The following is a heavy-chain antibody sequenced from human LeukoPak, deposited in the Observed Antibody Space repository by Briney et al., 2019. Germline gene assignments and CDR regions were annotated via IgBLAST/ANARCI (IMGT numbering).Heavy chain of an antibody. J-gene: IGHJ6*02. CDR2: ISYDGSNK. D-gene: IGHD3-3*01. Sequence: GGSLRLSCAASGFTFSSYAMHWVRQAPGKGLEWVAVISYDGSNKYYADSVKGRFTISRDNSKNTLYLQMNSLRAEGTAVYYCARGSFYRDYYYGMDVWGQGTTVTVSS. V-gene: IGHV3-30-3*01. CDR1: GFTFSSYA. CDR3: ARGSFYRDYYYGMDV.